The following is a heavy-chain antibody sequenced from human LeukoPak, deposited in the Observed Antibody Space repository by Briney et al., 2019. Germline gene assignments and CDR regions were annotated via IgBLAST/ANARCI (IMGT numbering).Heavy chain of an antibody. J-gene: IGHJ4*02. D-gene: IGHD3-22*01. CDR3: ATMYYYDSSGYYYVHHFDY. CDR1: GFTFSNYS. V-gene: IGHV3-21*01. Sequence: GGSLRLSCAASGFTFSNYSMNWVRQAPGKGLEWVSSISSSSSYIYYADSVKGRFTISRDNAKNSLYLQMNSLRAEDTAVYYCATMYYYDSSGYYYVHHFDYWGQGTLVTVSS. CDR2: ISSSSSYI.